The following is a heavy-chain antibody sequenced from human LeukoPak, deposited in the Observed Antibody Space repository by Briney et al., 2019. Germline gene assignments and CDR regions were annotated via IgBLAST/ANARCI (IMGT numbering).Heavy chain of an antibody. J-gene: IGHJ4*02. CDR3: ARHGCDYGDYVGDFDY. CDR2: IDPGDSYT. D-gene: IGHD4-17*01. CDR1: GYSFTSYW. Sequence: GEPLKISCKGSGYSFTSYWISWVRQMPGKGLGWMGRIDPGDSYTNYSPSFHGHVTISADKSISTAYLQWRSLKASDPAMYYCARHGCDYGDYVGDFDYWGQGTLVTVSS. V-gene: IGHV5-10-1*01.